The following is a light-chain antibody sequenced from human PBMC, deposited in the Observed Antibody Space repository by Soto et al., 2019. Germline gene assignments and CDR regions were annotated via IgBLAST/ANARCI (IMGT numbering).Light chain of an antibody. CDR2: XAS. Sequence: VQMTLSQSSLSASVGDRVTITCRASHSISSYLNWYQHKPGKHPNLTIYXASSLQSGVPSRFSGSGSVTDFTLTIISLQPEDLATYYCQQSYSTPWTFGQGTKVDIK. CDR1: HSISSY. CDR3: QQSYSTPWT. J-gene: IGKJ1*01. V-gene: IGKV1-39*01.